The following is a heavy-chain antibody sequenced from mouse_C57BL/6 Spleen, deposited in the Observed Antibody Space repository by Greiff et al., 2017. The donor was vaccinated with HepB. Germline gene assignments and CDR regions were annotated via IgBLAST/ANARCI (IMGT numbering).Heavy chain of an antibody. V-gene: IGHV5-4*03. CDR2: ISDGGSYT. D-gene: IGHD1-1*01. Sequence: DVKLVESGGGLVKPGGSLKLSCAASGFTFSSYAMSWVRQTPEKRLEWVATISDGGSYTYYPDNVKGRFTISRDNAKNNLYLQMSHLKSEDTAMYYCARDHYGSSYGAMDYWGQGTSVTVSS. CDR1: GFTFSSYA. CDR3: ARDHYGSSYGAMDY. J-gene: IGHJ4*01.